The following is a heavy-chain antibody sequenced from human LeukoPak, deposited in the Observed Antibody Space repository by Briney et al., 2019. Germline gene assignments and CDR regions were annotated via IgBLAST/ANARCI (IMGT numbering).Heavy chain of an antibody. Sequence: PSETLSLTCTVSGYFSTACYWGWIRQPPGKGLEWMASIRPDGHTYTNSSLRHQLTISADMSRNEFSLKLNSLTAADTAVYYCARQVATKGEWAFDVWGQGTVVTVSS. CDR2: IRPDGHT. V-gene: IGHV4-38-2*02. D-gene: IGHD5-12*01. J-gene: IGHJ3*01. CDR3: ARQVATKGEWAFDV. CDR1: GYFSTACY.